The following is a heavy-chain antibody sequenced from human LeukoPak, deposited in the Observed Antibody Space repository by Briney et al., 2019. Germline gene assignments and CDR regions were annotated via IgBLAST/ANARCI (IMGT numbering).Heavy chain of an antibody. J-gene: IGHJ5*02. CDR2: IYYSGST. V-gene: IGHV4-59*01. D-gene: IGHD6-19*01. Sequence: SETLSLTCTVSGGSISSYYWSWIRQPPGKGLEWVGYIYYSGSTNYNPSLKSRVTISVDTSKNQFSLKLSSVAAADTAVYYCARAGGPVAGSDLFDLWGQGTLVSVSS. CDR1: GGSISSYY. CDR3: ARAGGPVAGSDLFDL.